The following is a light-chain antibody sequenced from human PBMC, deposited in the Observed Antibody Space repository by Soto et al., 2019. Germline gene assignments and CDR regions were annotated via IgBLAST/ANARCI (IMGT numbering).Light chain of an antibody. Sequence: QSALTQPASVSGSPGQSITIFCTGTSSDIGIYNFVSWYQQHPGKAPQLIINEVSNRPSGVSNRFSGSKSGNTASLTISGLQAEDEADYYCSSYTSSITWVFGGGTKLTVL. V-gene: IGLV2-14*01. CDR3: SSYTSSITWV. CDR1: SSDIGIYNF. J-gene: IGLJ3*02. CDR2: EVS.